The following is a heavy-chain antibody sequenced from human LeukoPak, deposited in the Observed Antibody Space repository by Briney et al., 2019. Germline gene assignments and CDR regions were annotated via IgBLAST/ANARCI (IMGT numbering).Heavy chain of an antibody. CDR3: ARLISSSWYGVFDY. CDR2: INPNSGGT. Sequence: ASVKVSCKASGYTFTGYYMHWVRQAPGQGLEWMGRINPNSGGTNYAQKFQGGVTMTRDTSISTAYMELSRLRSDDTAVYYCARLISSSWYGVFDYWGQGTLVTVSS. V-gene: IGHV1-2*06. CDR1: GYTFTGYY. D-gene: IGHD6-13*01. J-gene: IGHJ4*02.